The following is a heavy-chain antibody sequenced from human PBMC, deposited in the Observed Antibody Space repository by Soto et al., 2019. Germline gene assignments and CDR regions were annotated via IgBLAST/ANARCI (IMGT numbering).Heavy chain of an antibody. J-gene: IGHJ6*02. D-gene: IGHD3-10*01. CDR1: GDSVSANRGA. Sequence: PSQTLSLTCAISGDSVSANRGAWNWIRQSPSRGLEWLGRTYYRSKWYNDYAVSVKSRITINPDTSKNQFSLQLNSVTPEDTAVYYCARDQEYYGSGSYYGGMDVRGQGTTVTVSS. CDR2: TYYRSKWYN. V-gene: IGHV6-1*01. CDR3: ARDQEYYGSGSYYGGMDV.